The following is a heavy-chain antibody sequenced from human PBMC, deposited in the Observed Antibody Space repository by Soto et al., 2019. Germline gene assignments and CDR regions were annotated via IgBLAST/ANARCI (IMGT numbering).Heavy chain of an antibody. Sequence: GGSLRLSCEAFGFIFSTCSMTWVRQVPGKGLEWVAAVSPSGDSTYYADSLKGRLTISRDNSKNTVFLQMNSLSADDTGLYYCVKEPDVWGQGISVTVSS. V-gene: IGHV3-23*01. CDR2: VSPSGDST. CDR1: GFIFSTCS. J-gene: IGHJ6*02. CDR3: VKEPDV.